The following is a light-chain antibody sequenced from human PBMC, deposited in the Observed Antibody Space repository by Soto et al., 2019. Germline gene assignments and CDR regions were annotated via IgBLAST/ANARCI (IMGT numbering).Light chain of an antibody. CDR2: GNN. J-gene: IGLJ1*01. V-gene: IGLV1-40*01. CDR3: QSYDTGLGGYV. Sequence: QSVLTQPPSVSGAPGQRVTISCTGGSSNIGAGYDVQWYQQLPGTAPRLLIYGNNNRPSGVPERFSGSNSGTSASLAISGFQADDELDYYCQSYDTGLGGYVFGTGTKLTVL. CDR1: SSNIGAGYD.